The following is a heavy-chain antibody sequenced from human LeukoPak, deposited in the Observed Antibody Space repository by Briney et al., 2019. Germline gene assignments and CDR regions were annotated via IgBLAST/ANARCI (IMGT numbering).Heavy chain of an antibody. V-gene: IGHV1-69*06. Sequence: SVKVTCKASGGTFSSYAISWVRQAPGQGLEWMGGIIPIFGTANYAQKFQGRVTITADKSTSTAYMELSSLRSEDTAVYYCARALGYCSGGSCPTAFDIWGQGTMVTVSS. D-gene: IGHD2-15*01. CDR3: ARALGYCSGGSCPTAFDI. J-gene: IGHJ3*02. CDR2: IIPIFGTA. CDR1: GGTFSSYA.